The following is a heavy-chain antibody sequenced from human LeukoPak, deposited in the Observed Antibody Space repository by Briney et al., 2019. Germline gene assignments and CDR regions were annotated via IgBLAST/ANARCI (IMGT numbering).Heavy chain of an antibody. CDR1: GYTFTGYY. CDR3: ARGDRIRLWLLYYFDY. D-gene: IGHD5-18*01. CDR2: INPNSGGT. Sequence: GASVKVSCKASGYTFTGYYMHWVRQAPGLGLEWMGWINPNSGGTNYAQKFQGRVTMTRDTSISTAYMELSRLRSDDTAVYYCARGDRIRLWLLYYFDYWGQGTLVTVSS. V-gene: IGHV1-2*02. J-gene: IGHJ4*02.